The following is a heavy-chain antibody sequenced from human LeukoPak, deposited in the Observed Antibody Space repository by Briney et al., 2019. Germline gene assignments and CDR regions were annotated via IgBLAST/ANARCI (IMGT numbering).Heavy chain of an antibody. CDR3: ARDRTWSAHMGNAFDI. J-gene: IGHJ3*02. Sequence: ASVKVSCKASGGTFSSYAISWVRQAPGQGLEWMGGIIPIFGTANYAQKFQGRVTITTDESTSTAYMELSSLRSEDTAVYYCARDRTWSAHMGNAFDIWGQGTMVTVSS. V-gene: IGHV1-69*05. CDR1: GGTFSSYA. D-gene: IGHD3-3*01. CDR2: IIPIFGTA.